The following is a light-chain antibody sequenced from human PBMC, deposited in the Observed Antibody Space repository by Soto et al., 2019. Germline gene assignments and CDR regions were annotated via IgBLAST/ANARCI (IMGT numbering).Light chain of an antibody. Sequence: EIVMTQSPATLSVSPGERATLSCRASQSLSRNLAWYHQKPGQAPRLIIYGASTRATGIPARFSGSGSGTEFTLTISSLQSEDFGVFYCQQYGNWPQTFGQGTKVEIK. CDR3: QQYGNWPQT. CDR1: QSLSRN. J-gene: IGKJ1*01. CDR2: GAS. V-gene: IGKV3-15*01.